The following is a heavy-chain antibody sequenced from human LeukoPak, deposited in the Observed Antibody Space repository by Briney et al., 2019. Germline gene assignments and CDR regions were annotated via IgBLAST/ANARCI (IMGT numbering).Heavy chain of an antibody. J-gene: IGHJ4*02. CDR2: ISYDGSNK. CDR3: AKEEYISSWYPSDY. V-gene: IGHV3-30*18. Sequence: PGRSLRLSCAASGFIFRSYGMHWVRQAPGKGLEWVAIISYDGSNKYYADSVKGRFTISRDNSKNTLYLQMNSLRAEDTAVYYCAKEEYISSWYPSDYWGQGTLVTVSP. CDR1: GFIFRSYG. D-gene: IGHD6-13*01.